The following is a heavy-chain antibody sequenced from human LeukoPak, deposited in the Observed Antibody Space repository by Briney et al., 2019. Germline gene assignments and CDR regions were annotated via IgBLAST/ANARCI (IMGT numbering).Heavy chain of an antibody. CDR2: INSGNSNI. Sequence: GGSLRLSCAASGFTFNSYSMNWVRQAPGKGLEWVSSINSGNSNIYYADSVRGRFTISRDNAKNLLYLQMNSLRAEDTAVYYCARVYELREEDYYYYYMDVWGKGTTVTVSS. V-gene: IGHV3-21*01. D-gene: IGHD5/OR15-5a*01. J-gene: IGHJ6*03. CDR1: GFTFNSYS. CDR3: ARVYELREEDYYYYYMDV.